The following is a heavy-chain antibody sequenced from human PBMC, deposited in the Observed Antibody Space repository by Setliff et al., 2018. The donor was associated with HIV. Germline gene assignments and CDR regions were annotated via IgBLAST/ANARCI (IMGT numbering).Heavy chain of an antibody. J-gene: IGHJ4*02. Sequence: HGESLKISCKGSGYSFTNYWIGWVRQMPGKGLEWMGIINPGDSETRYNPPFQGQVTISADKSITTAYLQWSGLKASDTAIYYCARLGPGPMFRTNFDYWGQGTQVTVSS. CDR1: GYSFTNYW. CDR3: ARLGPGPMFRTNFDY. D-gene: IGHD3-10*01. CDR2: INPGDSET. V-gene: IGHV5-51*01.